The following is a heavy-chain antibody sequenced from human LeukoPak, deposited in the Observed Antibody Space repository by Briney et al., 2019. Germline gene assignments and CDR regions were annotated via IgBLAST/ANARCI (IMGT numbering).Heavy chain of an antibody. D-gene: IGHD3-3*01. Sequence: ASVKVSCKVSGNTLTELSMHWVRQVPGKGLEWMGGFDPEHGETIYAQKFQGRVTITADESTSTAYMELSSLRSEDTAVYYCAREQRFLEWLPDAFDIWGQGTMVTVSS. CDR3: AREQRFLEWLPDAFDI. CDR1: GNTLTELS. CDR2: FDPEHGET. V-gene: IGHV1-24*01. J-gene: IGHJ3*02.